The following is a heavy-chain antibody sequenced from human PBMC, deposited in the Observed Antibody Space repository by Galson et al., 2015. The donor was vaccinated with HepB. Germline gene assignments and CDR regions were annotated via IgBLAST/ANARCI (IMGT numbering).Heavy chain of an antibody. J-gene: IGHJ4*02. CDR3: ARDGGDDITMIVVVAPDY. Sequence: SLRLSCAASGFTFSSYWMYWVRQAPGKGLVWVSRINSDGSRTNYADSVKGRFTISRDNAKNTLYLQMNSLRAEDTAVYYCARDGGDDITMIVVVAPDYWGQGTLVTVSS. D-gene: IGHD3-22*01. CDR1: GFTFSSYW. V-gene: IGHV3-74*01. CDR2: INSDGSRT.